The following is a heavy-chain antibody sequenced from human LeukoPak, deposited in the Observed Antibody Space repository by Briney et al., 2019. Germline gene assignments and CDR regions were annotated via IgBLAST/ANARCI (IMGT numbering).Heavy chain of an antibody. CDR3: ARAYGGSYGSCDY. J-gene: IGHJ4*02. V-gene: IGHV3-21*01. Sequence: GGSLRPSCAASGFTFSSYSMNWVRQAPGKGLEWVSSISSSSSYIYYADSVKGRFTISRDNAKNSLYLQMNSLRAEDTAVYYCARAYGGSYGSCDYWGQGTLVTVSS. D-gene: IGHD1-26*01. CDR1: GFTFSSYS. CDR2: ISSSSSYI.